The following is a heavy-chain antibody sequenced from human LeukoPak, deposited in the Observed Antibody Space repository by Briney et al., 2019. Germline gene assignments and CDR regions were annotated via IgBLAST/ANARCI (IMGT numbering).Heavy chain of an antibody. Sequence: GASVKVSCKASGGTFSSYAISWVRQAPGQGLEWMGGIIPIFGTANYAQKFQGRVTITTDESTSTAYMELSSLRSEDTAVYYCARETVWDAPPGDLSQHTYYYMDVWGKGTTVTVSS. V-gene: IGHV1-69*05. CDR3: ARETVWDAPPGDLSQHTYYYMDV. CDR2: IIPIFGTA. CDR1: GGTFSSYA. D-gene: IGHD2-21*01. J-gene: IGHJ6*03.